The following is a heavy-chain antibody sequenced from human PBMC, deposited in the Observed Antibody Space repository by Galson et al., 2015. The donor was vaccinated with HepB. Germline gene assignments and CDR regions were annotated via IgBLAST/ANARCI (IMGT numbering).Heavy chain of an antibody. Sequence: ETLSLTCSVSGGSISNYYWSWIRQTAGKGLEWIGRIYASGSTDYNPSLESRVTMSVDASKNQFSLKLSSVTAADTAVYYCARVLGYCSSSTCLYGYYYYGVDVWGQGTTVTVSS. CDR2: IYASGST. CDR3: ARVLGYCSSSTCLYGYYYYGVDV. V-gene: IGHV4-4*07. J-gene: IGHJ6*02. CDR1: GGSISNYY. D-gene: IGHD2-2*01.